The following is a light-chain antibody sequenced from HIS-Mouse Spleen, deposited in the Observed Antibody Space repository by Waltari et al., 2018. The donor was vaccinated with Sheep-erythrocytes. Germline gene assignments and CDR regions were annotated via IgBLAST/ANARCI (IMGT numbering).Light chain of an antibody. Sequence: AIQLPQSPSSLSASVGDRVTITCRASQGISSALAWNQQKPGKAPKLLIYDASSLESGDPSRYSGSGSGTDFTLTISSLQPEDFATYYCQQFNNYPRTFGQGTKVEIK. J-gene: IGKJ1*01. CDR1: QGISSA. V-gene: IGKV1D-13*01. CDR2: DAS. CDR3: QQFNNYPRT.